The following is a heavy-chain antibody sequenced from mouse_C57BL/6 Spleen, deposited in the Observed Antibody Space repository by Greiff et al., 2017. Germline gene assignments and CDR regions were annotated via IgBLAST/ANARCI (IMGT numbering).Heavy chain of an antibody. V-gene: IGHV1-52*01. CDR1: GYTFTSYW. CDR2: IDPSDSET. J-gene: IGHJ2*01. Sequence: QVQLQQPGAELVRPGSSVKLSCKASGYTFTSYWMHWVKQRPIQGLEWIGNIDPSDSETHYNQKFKDKATLTVDKSSSTAYMQLSSLTSEDSAVYYCARSVTTVHYFYYWGQGTTLTVSS. D-gene: IGHD1-1*01. CDR3: ARSVTTVHYFYY.